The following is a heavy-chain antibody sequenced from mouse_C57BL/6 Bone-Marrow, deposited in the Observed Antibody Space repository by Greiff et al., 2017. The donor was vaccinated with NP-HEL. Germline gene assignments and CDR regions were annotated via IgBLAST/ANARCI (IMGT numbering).Heavy chain of an antibody. CDR3: ARGAY. V-gene: IGHV1-80*01. J-gene: IGHJ3*01. CDR1: GYEFSNYW. Sequence: VQLQQSGAELVKPGASVKISCKASGYEFSNYWMNWVKQRPGKGLEWIGQIYPGDGDTNYNGKFKDKATLTADKSSSPSYMQLSRLTSEDSAVYFCARGAYWGQGTLVTVSA. CDR2: IYPGDGDT.